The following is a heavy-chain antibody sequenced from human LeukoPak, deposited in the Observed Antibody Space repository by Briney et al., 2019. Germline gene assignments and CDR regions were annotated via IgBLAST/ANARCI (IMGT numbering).Heavy chain of an antibody. Sequence: GGSLRLSCAASGFTISNYAMSWVRQAPGKGLEWVSGISGSGTSTFYADSVRGRFTISRDHSKNTLYLQMNSLRAGDTAVYYCAKVNYYESSDIGLFDYWGQGTLVTVSS. CDR3: AKVNYYESSDIGLFDY. CDR1: GFTISNYA. CDR2: ISGSGTST. J-gene: IGHJ4*02. D-gene: IGHD3-22*01. V-gene: IGHV3-23*01.